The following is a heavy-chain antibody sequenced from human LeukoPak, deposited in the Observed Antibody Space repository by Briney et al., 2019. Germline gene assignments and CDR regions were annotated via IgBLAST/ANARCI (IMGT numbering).Heavy chain of an antibody. CDR2: IFQSGTT. CDR1: GDSITTYY. J-gene: IGHJ4*02. D-gene: IGHD7-27*01. Sequence: SETLSLTCTVSGDSITTYYWSWIRQPPGKGLEWIGYIFQSGTTKYNPSLKSRVTILSDVSKNQFSLNLTSVTAADTAVYYCARDSWGRFDYWGQGTLVTVSS. CDR3: ARDSWGRFDY. V-gene: IGHV4-59*01.